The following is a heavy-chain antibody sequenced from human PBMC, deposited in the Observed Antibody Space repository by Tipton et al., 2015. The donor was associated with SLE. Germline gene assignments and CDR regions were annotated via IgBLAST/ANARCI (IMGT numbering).Heavy chain of an antibody. Sequence: SLRLSCAASGFTFTNYAIRWVRQAPGKGLEGVSFLSFDGTGVYYADSVKGRFTISRDNSKSTLFLQMNGLRVEDTAVYYCARDRAAASGFDYWGPGTLVTVSS. J-gene: IGHJ4*02. CDR2: LSFDGTGV. CDR3: ARDRAAASGFDY. D-gene: IGHD6-13*01. V-gene: IGHV3-30*04. CDR1: GFTFTNYA.